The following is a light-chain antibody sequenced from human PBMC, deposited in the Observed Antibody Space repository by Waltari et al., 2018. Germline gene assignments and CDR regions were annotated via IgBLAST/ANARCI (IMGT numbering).Light chain of an antibody. CDR2: EVS. V-gene: IGLV2-8*01. CDR3: TSYAGSNHNYVV. CDR1: TSDVGAYNF. J-gene: IGLJ2*01. Sequence: QSALTQPPSASGSPGQSATISCPGTTSDVGAYNFVSWFQHHPGKAPKLIVFEVSKRPSGVPDRFSGSKSGNTASLTVSGLQAEDEADYYCTSYAGSNHNYVVFGGGTKVTVL.